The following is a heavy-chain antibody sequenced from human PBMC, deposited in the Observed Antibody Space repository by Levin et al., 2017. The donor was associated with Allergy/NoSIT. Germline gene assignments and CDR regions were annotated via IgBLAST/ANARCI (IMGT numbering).Heavy chain of an antibody. CDR2: IIPIAGSS. V-gene: IGHV1-69*04. J-gene: IGHJ5*02. CDR1: GATFSSYG. Sequence: ASVKVSCKASGATFSSYGIRWVRQAPGQGLEWMGRIIPIAGSSKSAQKFQGRVTITADKGTNTVYMALSTLRSEDTAMYYCATGPGHPRLAPTWGQGTLVTISS. CDR3: ATGPGHPRLAPT. D-gene: IGHD6-19*01.